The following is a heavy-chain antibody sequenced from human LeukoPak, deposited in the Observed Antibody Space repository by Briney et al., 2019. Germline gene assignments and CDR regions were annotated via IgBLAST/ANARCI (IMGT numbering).Heavy chain of an antibody. CDR3: ARRPRNGGNYDGPSGLDY. CDR1: GGSFSGYY. Sequence: PSETLFLTCAVHGGSFSGYYWSWIRQPPGKGLEWIGEINHSGSTNYNPSLKSRVTISVDTSKNQFSLKLRSMTAADTAVYYCARRPRNGGNYDGPSGLDYWGQGTLVTVSS. CDR2: INHSGST. J-gene: IGHJ4*02. D-gene: IGHD4/OR15-4a*01. V-gene: IGHV4-34*01.